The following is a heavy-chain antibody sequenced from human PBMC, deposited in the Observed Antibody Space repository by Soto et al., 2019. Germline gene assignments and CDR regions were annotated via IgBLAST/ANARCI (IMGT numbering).Heavy chain of an antibody. Sequence: SETLSLTCTVSGGSISSSSYYWGWIRQPPGKGLEWIGSIYYSGSTHYNPSLKSRVTISVDTSNNQFSLKLSSVTAADTAVYYSARSTTTVVTLGYWGQGTLVTVS. CDR3: ARSTTTVVTLGY. CDR1: GGSISSSSYY. V-gene: IGHV4-39*01. CDR2: IYYSGST. D-gene: IGHD4-17*01. J-gene: IGHJ4*02.